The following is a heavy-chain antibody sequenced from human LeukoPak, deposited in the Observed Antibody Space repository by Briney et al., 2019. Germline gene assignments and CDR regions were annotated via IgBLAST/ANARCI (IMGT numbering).Heavy chain of an antibody. CDR1: GYTFTGYY. D-gene: IGHD3-22*01. V-gene: IGHV1-2*02. CDR3: ARALGYYYDSSGYYR. Sequence: ASVKVSCKASGYTFTGYYMHWVRQAPGQGLEWMGWINPNSGGTNYAQKFQGRVTMTRDTSISTAYMELSRLRSDDTAVYYCARALGYYYDSSGYYRWGQGTLVTVSS. J-gene: IGHJ5*02. CDR2: INPNSGGT.